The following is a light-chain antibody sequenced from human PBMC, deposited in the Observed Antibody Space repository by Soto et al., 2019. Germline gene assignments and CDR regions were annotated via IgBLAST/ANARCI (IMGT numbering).Light chain of an antibody. V-gene: IGKV3-20*01. Sequence: EIVLTQSPVTLSLSPGERATLSCRASQSVSSSYLAWYQQKPGQAPRLLIYGASRRATGIPYRFSGSGSGTDFTLTISRLEPEDFAVYYCQQYGSSPYTFGQGTKLEIK. CDR3: QQYGSSPYT. CDR2: GAS. CDR1: QSVSSSY. J-gene: IGKJ2*01.